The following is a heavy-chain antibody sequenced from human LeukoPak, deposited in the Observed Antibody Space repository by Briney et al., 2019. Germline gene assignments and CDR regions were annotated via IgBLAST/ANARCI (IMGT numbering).Heavy chain of an antibody. CDR2: IYSGGST. D-gene: IGHD3-3*01. V-gene: IGHV3-66*02. J-gene: IGHJ2*01. Sequence: GGSLRLSCAASGFTVSSNYMSWVRQAPGKGLEWVSVIYSGGSTYYADSVKGRFTISRDNSKNALYLQMNSLRAEDTAVYYCARGDKDFWPFDLWGRGTLVTVSS. CDR3: ARGDKDFWPFDL. CDR1: GFTVSSNY.